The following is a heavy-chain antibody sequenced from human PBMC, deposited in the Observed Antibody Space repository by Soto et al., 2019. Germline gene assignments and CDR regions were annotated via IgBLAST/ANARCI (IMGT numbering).Heavy chain of an antibody. CDR3: ARFSGNAFDI. J-gene: IGHJ3*02. CDR1: GGSISSSSYT. V-gene: IGHV4-39*01. CDR2: IYYNVDT. Sequence: LSLTCSVSGGSISSSSYTWDWIRQPPGKGLEWIGTIYYNVDTEYNPSLKSRAAISADASDFQFSLNLTTVTAADPTIYYCARFSGNAFDIWGHGTMVTVSS.